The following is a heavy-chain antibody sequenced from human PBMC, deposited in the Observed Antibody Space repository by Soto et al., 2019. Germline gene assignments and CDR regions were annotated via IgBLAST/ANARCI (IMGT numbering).Heavy chain of an antibody. CDR1: GDTFNFYT. CDR3: ATSYGSGYRAFDF. V-gene: IGHV1-69*02. D-gene: IGHD3-10*01. CDR2: FNPILTMS. J-gene: IGHJ4*02. Sequence: QVQLVQPGADVKKPGSSVKVSCKASGDTFNFYTINWVRQAPGLGLEWMGRFNPILTMSNYAQKFEGRVTITADKSTSTAYMELSRLRSEDTAMYYCATSYGSGYRAFDFWGQGALVTVSS.